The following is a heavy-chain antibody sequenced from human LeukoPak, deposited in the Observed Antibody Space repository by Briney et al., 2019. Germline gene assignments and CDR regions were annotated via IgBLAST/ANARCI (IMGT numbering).Heavy chain of an antibody. CDR3: ASSPRSSSWDRWNYYYYMDV. CDR2: VYHSGGT. CDR1: GYSISSGYY. Sequence: SETLSLTCTVSGYSISSGYYWGWTRQPPGKGLEWIGSVYHSGGTYYNPSLKSRVTISVDTSKNQFSLKLTSVTAADTAVYYCASSPRSSSWDRWNYYYYMDVWGKGTTVTVSS. J-gene: IGHJ6*03. V-gene: IGHV4-38-2*02. D-gene: IGHD6-13*01.